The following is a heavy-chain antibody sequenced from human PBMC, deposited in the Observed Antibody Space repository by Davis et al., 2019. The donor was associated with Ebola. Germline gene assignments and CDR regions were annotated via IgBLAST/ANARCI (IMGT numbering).Heavy chain of an antibody. V-gene: IGHV1-2*02. J-gene: IGHJ6*02. D-gene: IGHD2-2*01. Sequence: ASVKVSCKASGYTFTGYYMHWVRQAPGQGLEWMGWINPNSGGTNYAQKFQGRVTMTRDTSISTAYMELSRLRSDDTAVYYCATLVVPAATPVRYYYYGMDVWGQGTTVTVSS. CDR1: GYTFTGYY. CDR3: ATLVVPAATPVRYYYYGMDV. CDR2: INPNSGGT.